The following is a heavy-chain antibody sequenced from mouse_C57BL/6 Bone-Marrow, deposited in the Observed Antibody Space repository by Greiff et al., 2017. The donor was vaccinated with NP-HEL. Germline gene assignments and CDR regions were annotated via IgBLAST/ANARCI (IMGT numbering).Heavy chain of an antibody. CDR3: ARKGGYYPLYWYFDV. Sequence: VQLQQSGPGLVQPSQSLSITCTVSGFSLTSYGVHWVRQSPGKGLEWLGVIWSGGSTAYNAAFITRLSISNDNTKSQVFFKMNSLQADDTAIYYCARKGGYYPLYWYFDVWGTGTTVTVSS. CDR1: GFSLTSYG. CDR2: IWSGGST. J-gene: IGHJ1*03. D-gene: IGHD2-3*01. V-gene: IGHV2-2*01.